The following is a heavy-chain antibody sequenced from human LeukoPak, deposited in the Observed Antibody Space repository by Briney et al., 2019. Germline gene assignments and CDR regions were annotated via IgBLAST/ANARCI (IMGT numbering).Heavy chain of an antibody. CDR3: AKEFNRGLPDY. J-gene: IGHJ4*02. Sequence: GGSLRLSCAASGFDFSSYGMSWVRQSPGKGLEWVSTFSASSTSTYYADSVKGRFTISRDNSKNTLYLQMSSLRAEDTAVYYCAKEFNRGLPDYWGQGTLVTVPS. CDR1: GFDFSSYG. CDR2: FSASSTST. D-gene: IGHD2-21*01. V-gene: IGHV3-23*01.